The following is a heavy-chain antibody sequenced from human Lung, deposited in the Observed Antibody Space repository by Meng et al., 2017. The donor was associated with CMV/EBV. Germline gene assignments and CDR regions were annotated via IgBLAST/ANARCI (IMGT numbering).Heavy chain of an antibody. Sequence: GESXKISCAASGFTFNTYGVHWVRQAPGKGLEWVAVISSDGSKKYYADSVKGRFTISRDNSKSTLYLQMNSLRPEDTAVYFCARVLAEREDYYYGMDVWGQGITVTVSS. J-gene: IGHJ6*02. D-gene: IGHD1-26*01. CDR2: ISSDGSKK. V-gene: IGHV3-30*04. CDR3: ARVLAEREDYYYGMDV. CDR1: GFTFNTYG.